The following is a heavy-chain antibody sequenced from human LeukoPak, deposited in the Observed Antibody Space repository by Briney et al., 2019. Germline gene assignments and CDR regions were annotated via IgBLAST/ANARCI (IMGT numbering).Heavy chain of an antibody. CDR3: ARGGYSSSRYDYWYFDL. CDR1: GYTFTGYY. J-gene: IGHJ2*01. CDR2: INPNSGGT. V-gene: IGHV1-2*04. D-gene: IGHD6-13*01. Sequence: GASVKVSCKASGYTFTGYYMHWVRQAPGQGLEWMGWINPNSGGTNYAQKFQGWVTMTRDTSISTAYMELSRLRSDDTAVYYCARGGYSSSRYDYWYFDLWGRGTLVTVSS.